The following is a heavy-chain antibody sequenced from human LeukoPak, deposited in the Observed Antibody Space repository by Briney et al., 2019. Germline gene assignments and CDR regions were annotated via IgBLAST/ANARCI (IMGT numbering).Heavy chain of an antibody. CDR3: AKGEGWFGELREFDY. V-gene: IGHV3-23*01. J-gene: IGHJ4*02. CDR2: ISGSGGST. CDR1: GFTFSSYG. Sequence: PGGSLRLSCAASGFTFSSYGMSWVRQAPGKGLEWVSAISGSGGSTYYADSVKGRFTISRDNSKNTLYLQMNSLRAEDTAVYYCAKGEGWFGELREFDYWGQGTLVTVSS. D-gene: IGHD3-10*01.